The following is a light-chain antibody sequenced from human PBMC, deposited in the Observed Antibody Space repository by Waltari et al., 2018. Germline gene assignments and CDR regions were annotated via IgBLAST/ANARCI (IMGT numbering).Light chain of an antibody. CDR2: SDT. Sequence: QSLLSQPPSASGTPGQRVTIPCSGSASNVGTKRVKWFQQHPRTAPKRLIHSDTQRPSGVPDRFSGSKSGTTASLAIGGLQSDDEAEYYCASWDDSLNVWIFGGGTRLTVL. CDR3: ASWDDSLNVWI. V-gene: IGLV1-44*01. J-gene: IGLJ3*02. CDR1: ASNVGTKR.